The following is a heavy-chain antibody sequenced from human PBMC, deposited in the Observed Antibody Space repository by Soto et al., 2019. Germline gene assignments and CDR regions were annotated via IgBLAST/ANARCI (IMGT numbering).Heavy chain of an antibody. CDR3: ARSDFYSSSWYYYYGMDV. D-gene: IGHD6-13*01. V-gene: IGHV4-59*08. CDR1: GVSISSYY. Sequence: SETLSLTCTVSGVSISSYYWSWIRQPPGKGLEWIGYIYYSGSTNYNPSLKSRVTISVDTSKNQFSLKLSSVTAADTAVYYCARSDFYSSSWYYYYGMDVWGQGTTVTVSS. J-gene: IGHJ6*02. CDR2: IYYSGST.